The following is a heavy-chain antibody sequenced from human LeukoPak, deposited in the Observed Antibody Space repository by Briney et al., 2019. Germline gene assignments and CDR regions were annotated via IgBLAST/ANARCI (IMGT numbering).Heavy chain of an antibody. CDR1: GYTFTSYG. CDR3: ARDRPSEAVAGTTDY. V-gene: IGHV1-18*04. Sequence: GASVKVSCKASGYTFTSYGISWVRQAPGQGLEWMGWISAYNGNTNYAQKLQGRVTMTTDTSTSTAYMELRILRSDDTAVYYCARDRPSEAVAGTTDYWGQGTLVTVSS. CDR2: ISAYNGNT. J-gene: IGHJ4*02. D-gene: IGHD6-19*01.